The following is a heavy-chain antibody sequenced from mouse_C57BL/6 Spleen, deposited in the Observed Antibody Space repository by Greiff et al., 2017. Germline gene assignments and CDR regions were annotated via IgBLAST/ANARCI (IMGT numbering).Heavy chain of an antibody. J-gene: IGHJ3*01. CDR3: ARSPAGTAWFAY. D-gene: IGHD4-1*01. CDR1: GYSFTSYY. Sequence: QVQLQQSGPELVKPGASVKISCKASGYSFTSYYIHWVKQRPGQGLEWIGRIYPGSGNTKYNEKFKGKATLTADTSSSTAYMQLSSLTSEDSAVYYCARSPAGTAWFAYWGQGTLVTVSA. CDR2: IYPGSGNT. V-gene: IGHV1-66*01.